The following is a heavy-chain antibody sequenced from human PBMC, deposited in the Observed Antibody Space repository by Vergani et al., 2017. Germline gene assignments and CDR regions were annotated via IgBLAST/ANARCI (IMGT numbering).Heavy chain of an antibody. CDR3: AIKGRYYYMDV. CDR2: IYYSGST. J-gene: IGHJ6*03. V-gene: IGHV4-59*12. Sequence: QVQLQESGPGLVKPSETLSLTCTVSGGSISSYYWSWIRQPPGKGLEWIGYIYYSGSTNYNPSLKSRVTISVDTSKNQFSLKLSSVTAADTAVYYCAIKGRYYYMDVWGKGTTVTVSS. CDR1: GGSISSYY.